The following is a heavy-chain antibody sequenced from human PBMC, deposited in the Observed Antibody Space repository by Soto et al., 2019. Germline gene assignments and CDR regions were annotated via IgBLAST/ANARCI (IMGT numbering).Heavy chain of an antibody. D-gene: IGHD3-22*01. CDR3: ASEVHYYDSSGYYRKTDAFDI. V-gene: IGHV3-33*01. CDR1: GFTFSSYG. CDR2: IWYDGSNK. Sequence: GGSLRLSCAASGFTFSSYGMHWVRQAPGKGLEWVAVIWYDGSNKYYADSVKGRFTISRDNSKNTLYLQMNSLRAEDTAVYYCASEVHYYDSSGYYRKTDAFDIWGQGTMVTVSS. J-gene: IGHJ3*02.